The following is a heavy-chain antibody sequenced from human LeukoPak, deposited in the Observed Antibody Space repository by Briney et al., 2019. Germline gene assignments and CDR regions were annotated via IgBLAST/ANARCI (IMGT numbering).Heavy chain of an antibody. V-gene: IGHV4-59*12. J-gene: IGHJ4*02. CDR1: GGSISSYY. Sequence: SETLSLTCTVSGGSISSYYWSWIRQPPGKGLEWIGYIYYSGSTNYNPSLKSRVTMSVDTSKNQFSLKLSSVTAADSAVYYCARDNSGIAASGLDYWGQGTLVTVSS. D-gene: IGHD6-13*01. CDR2: IYYSGST. CDR3: ARDNSGIAASGLDY.